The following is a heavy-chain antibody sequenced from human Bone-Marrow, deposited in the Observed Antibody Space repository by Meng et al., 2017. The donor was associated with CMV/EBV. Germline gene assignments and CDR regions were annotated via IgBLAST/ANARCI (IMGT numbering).Heavy chain of an antibody. D-gene: IGHD3-10*01. CDR3: AKFYGSGSYTNYYYYGMDV. CDR1: GFMFSDYY. J-gene: IGHJ6*02. Sequence: GGSLRLSCAASGFMFSDYYMSWIRQAPGKGLEWVSYISNRGNTIYYADSVKGRFTISRDNAKNSLYLQMNSLRAEDTAVYYCAKFYGSGSYTNYYYYGMDVWGQGTTVTVSS. V-gene: IGHV3-11*04. CDR2: ISNRGNTI.